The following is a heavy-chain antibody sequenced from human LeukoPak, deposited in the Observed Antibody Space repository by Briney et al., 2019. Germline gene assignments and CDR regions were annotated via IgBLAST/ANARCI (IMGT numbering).Heavy chain of an antibody. CDR1: GFTFSSYA. Sequence: GGSLRLSCAASGFTFSSYAMSWVRQAPGKGLEWVSAISGSGGSTYYADSVKGRFTISRDNSKNTLYLQMNSLRAEDTAVYYCASTPLSRFYGERDYWGQGTLVTVSS. V-gene: IGHV3-23*01. J-gene: IGHJ4*02. D-gene: IGHD4-17*01. CDR2: ISGSGGST. CDR3: ASTPLSRFYGERDY.